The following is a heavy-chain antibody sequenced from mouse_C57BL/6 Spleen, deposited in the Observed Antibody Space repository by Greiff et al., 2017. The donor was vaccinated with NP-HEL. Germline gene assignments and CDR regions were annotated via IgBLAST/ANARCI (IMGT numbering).Heavy chain of an antibody. CDR2: IDPENGDT. CDR3: TLLRLGLAY. Sequence: EVQLQQSGAELVRPGASVKLSCTASGFNIKDDYMHWVKQRPEQGLEWIGWIDPENGDTEYASKFQGKATITADTSSNTAYLQLSSLTSEDTAVYYCTLLRLGLAYWGQGTLVTVSA. D-gene: IGHD2-4*01. J-gene: IGHJ3*01. V-gene: IGHV14-4*01. CDR1: GFNIKDDY.